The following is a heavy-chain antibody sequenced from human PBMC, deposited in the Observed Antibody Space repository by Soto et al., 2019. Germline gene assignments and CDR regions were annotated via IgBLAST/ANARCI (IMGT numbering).Heavy chain of an antibody. CDR3: ARDPAYQAQYGMDV. Sequence: QVQLVESGGGVVQPGRSLRLSCIGSGFTFSKYAIHWVRQAPSKGLEWVAVTSYDGNKKDYADSVKSRFTISRDNSKNTLCLQRNSLIPDDSAVYYCARDPAYQAQYGMDVWGQGTTVTVSS. V-gene: IGHV3-30-3*01. CDR2: TSYDGNKK. CDR1: GFTFSKYA. D-gene: IGHD2-2*01. J-gene: IGHJ6*02.